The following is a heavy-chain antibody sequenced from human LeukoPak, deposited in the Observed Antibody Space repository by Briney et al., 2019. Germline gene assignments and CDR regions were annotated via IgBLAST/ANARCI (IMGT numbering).Heavy chain of an antibody. CDR3: ATRNIPADRDDAFDV. CDR2: INPNSGGT. D-gene: IGHD6-13*01. J-gene: IGHJ3*01. CDR1: GYTFTGYY. V-gene: IGHV1-2*02. Sequence: GASVKVSCKASGYTFTGYYMRWVRQAPGQGLEWMGWINPNSGGTNYAQKFQGRVTMTRDTSISTAYMELSGLRSDDTAVYYCATRNIPADRDDAFDVWGQGTMVTVSS.